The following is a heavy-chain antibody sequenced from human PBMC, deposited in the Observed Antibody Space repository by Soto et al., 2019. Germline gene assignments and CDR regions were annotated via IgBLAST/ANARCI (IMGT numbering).Heavy chain of an antibody. J-gene: IGHJ6*02. D-gene: IGHD1-26*01. V-gene: IGHV1-18*01. Sequence: QAQLLQSGAEVKKPGASVKVSCKASGYIFTSYGISWVRQAPGQGLEWMGWVNTDNGNIDYAQKFQGRVTMATDTSTTTAYMELRGLTSDDTAVYYCARAGQSRYYTYYGMDVWGQGTTVTVSS. CDR1: GYIFTSYG. CDR2: VNTDNGNI. CDR3: ARAGQSRYYTYYGMDV.